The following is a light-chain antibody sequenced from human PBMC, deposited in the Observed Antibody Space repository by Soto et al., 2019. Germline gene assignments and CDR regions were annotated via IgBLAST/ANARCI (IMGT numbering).Light chain of an antibody. CDR2: KAS. Sequence: DIPMTQSPSTLSASVGDRVTITCRASQSIRSWLAWYQRKPGKAPKLLIYKASSLQSGVPSRFSGSGSGTEFALTISSLQPDDFATYYCQQYKNYPYTFGQGTKLEIK. CDR3: QQYKNYPYT. V-gene: IGKV1-5*03. J-gene: IGKJ2*01. CDR1: QSIRSW.